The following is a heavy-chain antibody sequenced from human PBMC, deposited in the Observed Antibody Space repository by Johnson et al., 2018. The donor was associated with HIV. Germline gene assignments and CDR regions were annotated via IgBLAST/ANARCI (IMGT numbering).Heavy chain of an antibody. CDR2: ISSSGATI. Sequence: QVQLVESGGGLVKPGGSLRLSCAASGFTFSDYYMSWIRQAPGKGLEWVSHISSSGATIYYADSVKGRFTISRDNAKNSLYLQMNSLRAEDMAVYYCARGENYYDSSGYWDDAFDIWGQGTMVTVSS. CDR3: ARGENYYDSSGYWDDAFDI. D-gene: IGHD3-22*01. CDR1: GFTFSDYY. J-gene: IGHJ3*02. V-gene: IGHV3-11*04.